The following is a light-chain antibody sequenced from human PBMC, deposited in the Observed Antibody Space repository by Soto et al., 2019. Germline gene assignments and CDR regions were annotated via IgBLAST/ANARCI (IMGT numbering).Light chain of an antibody. CDR3: EQETHFPRT. J-gene: IGKJ1*01. CDR2: RVS. V-gene: IGKV2-24*01. Sequence: DAVLTQTPLSSPVTLGQPATISCRSSQSLVHGDGNTYVSWLQQRPGQSPRLLIYRVSNRFSGVPDRFSGTGAGTDFTLRISRVEAEDVAVYYCEQETHFPRTFGQGTKVEI. CDR1: QSLVHGDGNTY.